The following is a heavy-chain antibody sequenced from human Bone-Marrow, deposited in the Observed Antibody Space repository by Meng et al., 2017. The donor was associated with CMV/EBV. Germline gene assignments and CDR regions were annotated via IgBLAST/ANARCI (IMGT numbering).Heavy chain of an antibody. CDR3: AKDMTPHAEWELPTR. CDR1: GFPFSSYG. CDR2: ISYDGSNK. Sequence: SGFPFSSYGMHWVRQAPGKGLEWVAVISYDGSNKYYADSVKGRFTISRDNSKNTLYLQMNSLRAEDTAVYYCAKDMTPHAEWELPTRWGQGTLVTVSS. D-gene: IGHD1-26*01. J-gene: IGHJ4*02. V-gene: IGHV3-30*18.